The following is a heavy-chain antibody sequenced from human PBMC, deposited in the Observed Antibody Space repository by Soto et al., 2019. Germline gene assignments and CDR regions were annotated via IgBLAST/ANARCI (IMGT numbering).Heavy chain of an antibody. J-gene: IGHJ4*02. D-gene: IGHD4-17*01. Sequence: SETLSLTCPVSGVSISSGDYYWSWIRQPPGKGLEWIGYIYYSGSTYYNPSLKSRVTISVDTSKNQFSLKLSSVTAADTAVYYCARECTTVVTQYFDYWGQGTLVTVSS. CDR3: ARECTTVVTQYFDY. V-gene: IGHV4-30-4*01. CDR1: GVSISSGDYY. CDR2: IYYSGST.